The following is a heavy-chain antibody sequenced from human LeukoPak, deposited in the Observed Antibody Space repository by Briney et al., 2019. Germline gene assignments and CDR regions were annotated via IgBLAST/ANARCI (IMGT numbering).Heavy chain of an antibody. J-gene: IGHJ4*02. D-gene: IGHD3-10*01. CDR3: ARQRQNFYGSGASDY. CDR2: IYPGDSDT. CDR1: GYSFTSYW. V-gene: IGHV5-51*01. Sequence: GESLKISCKGSGYSFTSYWIGWVRQMPGKGLEWMGIIYPGDSDTRYSPSFQGQVTISADKSISTAYLQWSSLKTSDTAMYYCARQRQNFYGSGASDYWGQGTLVTVSS.